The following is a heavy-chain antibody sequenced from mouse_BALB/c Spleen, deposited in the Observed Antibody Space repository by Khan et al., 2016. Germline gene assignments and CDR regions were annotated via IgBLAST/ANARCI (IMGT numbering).Heavy chain of an antibody. CDR3: ARRNSYYDYDY. J-gene: IGHJ2*01. V-gene: IGHV1-87*01. D-gene: IGHD2-4*01. CDR1: GYTFTSYW. Sequence: QVRLQQSGAELARPGASVKLSCKASGYTFTSYWMQWVKQRPGQGLEWIGTIYPGDGDTRYTQKFKDKATLTADKSSSTAYMQLSSLASEDSAVYYCARRNSYYDYDYWGQGTTLTVSS. CDR2: IYPGDGDT.